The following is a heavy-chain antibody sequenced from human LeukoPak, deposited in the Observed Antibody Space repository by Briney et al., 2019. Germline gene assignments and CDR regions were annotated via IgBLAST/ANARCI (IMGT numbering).Heavy chain of an antibody. CDR1: GGSISSGDYY. Sequence: SETLSLTCTVSGGSISSGDYYWSWIRQPPGKGLEWIWYIYYSGSTYYNPSLKSRVTISVDRSKNQFSLKLSSVTAADTAVYYCARGQEDGDYVYYFDYWGQGTLVTVSS. CDR2: IYYSGST. D-gene: IGHD4-17*01. J-gene: IGHJ4*02. CDR3: ARGQEDGDYVYYFDY. V-gene: IGHV4-30-4*01.